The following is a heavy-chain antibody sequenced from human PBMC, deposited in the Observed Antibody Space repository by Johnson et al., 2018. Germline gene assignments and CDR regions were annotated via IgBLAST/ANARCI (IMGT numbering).Heavy chain of an antibody. CDR1: GFTFSSYA. Sequence: QVQLVQSGGGVVQPGRSLRLSCAASGFTFSSYAMHWVRQAPGKGLEWVAVISYDGSNKYYADSVKGRFTISRDNSKNTVYLQMSSLGDEDRAVYYCAREVSDSRSWYPHFDYWGQGALVTVSS. CDR2: ISYDGSNK. V-gene: IGHV3-30-3*01. J-gene: IGHJ4*02. CDR3: AREVSDSRSWYPHFDY. D-gene: IGHD6-13*01.